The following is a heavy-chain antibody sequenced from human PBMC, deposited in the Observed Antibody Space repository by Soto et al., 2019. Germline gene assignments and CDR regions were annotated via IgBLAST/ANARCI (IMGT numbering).Heavy chain of an antibody. D-gene: IGHD4-17*01. CDR1: GYTFTSYY. J-gene: IGHJ6*02. Sequence: VASVKVSCKASGYTFTSYYMHWVRQAPGQGLGWMGIINPSGGSTSYAQKFQGRVTMTRDTSTSTVYMELSSLRSEDTAVYYCARDLTTRKSYYYYGMDVWGQGTTVTVSS. V-gene: IGHV1-46*01. CDR2: INPSGGST. CDR3: ARDLTTRKSYYYYGMDV.